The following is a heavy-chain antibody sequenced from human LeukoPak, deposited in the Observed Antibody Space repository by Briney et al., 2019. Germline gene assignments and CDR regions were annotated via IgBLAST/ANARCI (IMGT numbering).Heavy chain of an antibody. D-gene: IGHD6-19*01. CDR1: GFTVSSNY. J-gene: IGHJ4*02. V-gene: IGHV3-53*01. Sequence: PGGSLRLSCAASGFTVSSNYMSWVRQAPGKGLEWVSVIYSGGSTYYADSVKGRFTISRDNSKNTLYLQMNSLRAEDTAVYYCARGGLGSGWSYFDYWAREPWSPSHQ. CDR2: IYSGGST. CDR3: ARGGLGSGWSYFDY.